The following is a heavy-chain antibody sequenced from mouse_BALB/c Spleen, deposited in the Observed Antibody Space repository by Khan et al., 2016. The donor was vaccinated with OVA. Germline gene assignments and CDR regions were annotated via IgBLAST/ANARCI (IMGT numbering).Heavy chain of an antibody. Sequence: VKLLESGAELARPGASVKMSCKASGYTFTTYTMHWVKQRPGQGLEWIGYINPSNGYTNYNQKFKDNSTLTADKSSSTAYMQLSSLTSDYSAVYYCAREGAYYRSDGWFSYWGQGTLVTVSA. J-gene: IGHJ3*01. D-gene: IGHD2-14*01. CDR2: INPSNGYT. V-gene: IGHV1-4*01. CDR1: GYTFTTYT. CDR3: AREGAYYRSDGWFSY.